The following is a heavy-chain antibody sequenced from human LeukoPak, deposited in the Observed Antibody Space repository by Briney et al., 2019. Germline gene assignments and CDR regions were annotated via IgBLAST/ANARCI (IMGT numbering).Heavy chain of an antibody. D-gene: IGHD3-9*01. CDR2: IKSKTDCGTT. Sequence: PGGSLRLSCAASGFTFSNTWMSWVRQAPGKELEWVGRIKSKTDCGTTDYAAPVKGRFSISRDDSKNTLYLQMNSLKTEDTAVYYCSTDSTIVYWGQGTLVTVSS. CDR3: STDSTIVY. J-gene: IGHJ4*02. CDR1: GFTFSNTW. V-gene: IGHV3-15*01.